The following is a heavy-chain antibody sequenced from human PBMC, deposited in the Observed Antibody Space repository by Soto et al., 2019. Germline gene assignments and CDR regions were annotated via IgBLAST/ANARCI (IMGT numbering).Heavy chain of an antibody. J-gene: IGHJ3*02. CDR2: IASKTYGATR. D-gene: IGHD1-26*01. CDR1: GFRFSDYA. V-gene: IGHV3-49*04. CDR3: ARRPPEWYRTTPFVT. Sequence: EVQLVESGGGLIQPGRSLRLSCTGFGFRFSDYAVTWVRQTPGKGLEWVGFIASKTYGATREYAASVKGRFIISRDDPNSIAYLQMHALKIEDTAVYFWARRPPEWYRTTPFVTWCQGTRVTISS.